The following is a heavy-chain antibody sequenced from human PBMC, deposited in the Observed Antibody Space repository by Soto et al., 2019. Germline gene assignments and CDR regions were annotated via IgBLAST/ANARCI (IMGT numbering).Heavy chain of an antibody. CDR3: ARESDNWNYGNWFDP. D-gene: IGHD1-7*01. V-gene: IGHV4-61*08. CDR1: GGSISSGDYY. CDR2: IYYSGST. J-gene: IGHJ5*02. Sequence: SETLSLTCTVSGGSISSGDYYWSWIRQPPGKGLEWIGYIYYSGSTNYNPSLKSRVTISVDTSKNQFSLKLSSVTAADTAVYYCARESDNWNYGNWFDPWGQGTLVTVSS.